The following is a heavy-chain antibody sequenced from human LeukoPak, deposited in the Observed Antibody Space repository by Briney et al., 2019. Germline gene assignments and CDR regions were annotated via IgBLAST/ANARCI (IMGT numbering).Heavy chain of an antibody. D-gene: IGHD3-3*01. CDR2: IVVGSGNT. Sequence: GASVKVSCKASGFTFTNSAVQWVRQARGQRLEWIGWIVVGSGNTNYAQKFQGRVTMTRDTSISTAYMELSRLRSDDTAVYYCARGLIAYYDFWSGYFDYWGQGTLVTVSS. CDR1: GFTFTNSA. J-gene: IGHJ4*02. V-gene: IGHV1-58*01. CDR3: ARGLIAYYDFWSGYFDY.